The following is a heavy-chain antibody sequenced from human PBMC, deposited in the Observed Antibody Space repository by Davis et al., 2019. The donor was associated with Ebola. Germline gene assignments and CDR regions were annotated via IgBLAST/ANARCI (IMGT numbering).Heavy chain of an antibody. CDR2: ISSNGGST. D-gene: IGHD3-10*01. CDR1: GFTFSSYW. V-gene: IGHV3-64*02. Sequence: GGSLRLSCAASGFTFSSYWMSWVRQAPGKGLEYVSAISSNGGSTYYADSVKGRFTISRDNSKNTLYLQMGSLRAEDMAVYYCASGFGNYLNYWGQGTLVTVSS. CDR3: ASGFGNYLNY. J-gene: IGHJ4*02.